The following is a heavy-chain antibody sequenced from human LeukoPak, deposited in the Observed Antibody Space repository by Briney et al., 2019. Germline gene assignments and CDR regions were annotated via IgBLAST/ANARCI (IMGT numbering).Heavy chain of an antibody. CDR3: AAWGMATNYFDY. Sequence: SETLSLTCTVSGGSISSSSYYWGWIRQPPGKGLEWIGSIYYSGSTYYNPSLKSRVTISVDTSKNQFSLKLSSVTAADTAVYYCAAWGMATNYFDYWGQGTLVTVSS. CDR2: IYYSGST. J-gene: IGHJ4*02. V-gene: IGHV4-39*07. D-gene: IGHD5-24*01. CDR1: GGSISSSSYY.